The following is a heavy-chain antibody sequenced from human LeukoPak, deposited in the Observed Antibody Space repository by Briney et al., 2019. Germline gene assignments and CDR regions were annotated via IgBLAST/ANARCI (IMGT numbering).Heavy chain of an antibody. D-gene: IGHD1-1*01. CDR1: GYTFNTYA. CDR3: ARGIGNERRVY. Sequence: ASVKVSCKASGYTFNTYAMNWVRQAPGQGLQWMGWINTNTGNPTYAQGFTGRSVFSLDTSVSTAYLQISSLKAEDTAVYYCARGIGNERRVYWGQGTLVTVSS. J-gene: IGHJ4*02. V-gene: IGHV7-4-1*02. CDR2: INTNTGNP.